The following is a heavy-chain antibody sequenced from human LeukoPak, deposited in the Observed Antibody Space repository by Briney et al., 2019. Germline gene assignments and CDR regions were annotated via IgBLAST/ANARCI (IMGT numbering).Heavy chain of an antibody. Sequence: ETLSLTCAVYGGSFSGYYWSWVRQAPGKGLEWVSAISGSGGSTYYAGSVKGRFTISRDNSKNTLYLQMNSLRAEDTAVYYCAKDLHYYDFWSGYYTEDWFDPWGQGTLVTVSS. V-gene: IGHV3-23*01. J-gene: IGHJ5*02. CDR3: AKDLHYYDFWSGYYTEDWFDP. CDR1: GGSFSGYY. CDR2: ISGSGGST. D-gene: IGHD3-3*01.